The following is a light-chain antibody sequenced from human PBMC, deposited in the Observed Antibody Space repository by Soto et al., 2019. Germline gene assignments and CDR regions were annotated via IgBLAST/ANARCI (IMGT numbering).Light chain of an antibody. CDR3: QQYFRPWT. J-gene: IGKJ1*01. CDR1: QSVLYSSKNKNY. CDR2: WAS. Sequence: DIVMTQSPDSLAVSLGERATINCKSSQSVLYSSKNKNYLAWYQQKPGQPPKLLIYWASTRVSGVPDRFSGSGSGTDFTLTISSLQAEDVAVYYCQQYFRPWTFGQGTKVEIK. V-gene: IGKV4-1*01.